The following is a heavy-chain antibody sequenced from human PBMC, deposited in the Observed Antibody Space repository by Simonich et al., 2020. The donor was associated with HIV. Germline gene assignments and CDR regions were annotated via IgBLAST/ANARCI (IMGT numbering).Heavy chain of an antibody. CDR1: GYTLTDYY. V-gene: IGHV1-2*02. Sequence: QVQLVQSGAEVNKPGASVKVSCKASGYTLTDYYIHWVRQAPGQGLEWLGWISPNSGATNYVQKFQGRVTMNRDTSISTVYMELSRLRSDDTAVFYCARAYYDILTGYLYFDYWGQGTLVTVSS. CDR2: ISPNSGAT. D-gene: IGHD3-9*01. J-gene: IGHJ4*02. CDR3: ARAYYDILTGYLYFDY.